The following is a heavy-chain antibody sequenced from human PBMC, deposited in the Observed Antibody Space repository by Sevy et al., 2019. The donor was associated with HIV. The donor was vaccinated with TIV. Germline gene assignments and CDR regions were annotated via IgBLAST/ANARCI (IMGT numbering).Heavy chain of an antibody. V-gene: IGHV3-7*01. D-gene: IGHD3-10*01. CDR2: IKQDGSEK. CDR3: ARSYFGSGTSYGMDV. Sequence: GGSLRLSCAASGFTFSSYWMSWVRQAPGKGLEWVANIKQDGSEKYYVDSLKGRFTIARDNAKSSLYLQWNSLRAEDTAIYYCARSYFGSGTSYGMDVWGQGTTVTVSS. J-gene: IGHJ6*02. CDR1: GFTFSSYW.